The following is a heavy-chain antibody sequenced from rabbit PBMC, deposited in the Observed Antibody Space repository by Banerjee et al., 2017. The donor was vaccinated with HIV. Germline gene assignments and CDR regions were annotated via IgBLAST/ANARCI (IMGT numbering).Heavy chain of an antibody. CDR1: GFSFSSNYW. V-gene: IGHV1S45*01. J-gene: IGHJ3*01. D-gene: IGHD7-1*01. CDR3: ARSYFGYGQINL. CDR2: IYTGDGGT. Sequence: QEQLEESGGDLVKPEGSLTLTCTASGFSFSSNYWICWVRQAPGKGLEWIACIYTGDGGTYYASWTKGRFTISKTSSATVTLQMTSLTAADTATYFCARSYFGYGQINLWGQGTLVTVS.